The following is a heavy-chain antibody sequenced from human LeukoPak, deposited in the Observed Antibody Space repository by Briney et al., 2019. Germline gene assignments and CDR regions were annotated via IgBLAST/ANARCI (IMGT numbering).Heavy chain of an antibody. CDR3: ARVGPPYYYYYMDV. Sequence: PGGSLRLSCAASGFTFSSYWMTWVRQAPGKGLEWVANIKQDGSEKYSVDSLKGRFTISRDNAKKLLYLQMNSLRVEDPAVYYCARVGPPYYYYYMDVWGKGTTVTVSS. CDR2: IKQDGSEK. CDR1: GFTFSSYW. J-gene: IGHJ6*03. V-gene: IGHV3-7*01.